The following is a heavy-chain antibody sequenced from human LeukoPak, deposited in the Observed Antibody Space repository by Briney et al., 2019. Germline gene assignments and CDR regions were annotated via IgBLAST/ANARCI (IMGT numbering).Heavy chain of an antibody. D-gene: IGHD3-22*01. V-gene: IGHV3-23*01. CDR2: LIGSGGSS. CDR3: AKDYYDSSGYFDY. CDR1: GFIFSSYA. J-gene: IGHJ4*01. Sequence: GGSLRLSCAASGFIFSSYAMSWVRQAPGKGLEWVSVLIGSGGSSYYADSVKGRFTIYRYNSNNTLYLQMNSLRTEDTAVYYCAKDYYDSSGYFDYWGHKTLGTVSS.